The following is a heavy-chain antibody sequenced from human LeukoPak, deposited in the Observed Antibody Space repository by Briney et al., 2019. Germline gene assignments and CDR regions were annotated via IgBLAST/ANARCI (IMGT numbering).Heavy chain of an antibody. CDR2: ISYRGNS. J-gene: IGHJ4*02. D-gene: IGHD3-10*01. V-gene: IGHV4-39*01. CDR1: GGSISSSAYY. CDR3: ARRTTMVRGEYFDF. Sequence: SSETLSLTCTVSGGSISSSAYYWSWIRQRPGKGLEWIGSISYRGNSYYNASLKSRVNISVDTARNQFSLKLSSVTAADTAVYYCARRTTMVRGEYFDFWGQGTLVTVSS.